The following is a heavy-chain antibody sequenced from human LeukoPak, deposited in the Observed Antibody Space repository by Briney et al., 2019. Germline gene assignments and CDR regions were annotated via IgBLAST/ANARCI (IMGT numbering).Heavy chain of an antibody. D-gene: IGHD6-6*01. CDR3: ARAWQLGSFDY. CDR2: VYYSGST. J-gene: IGHJ4*02. CDR1: GGSISSGGYY. V-gene: IGHV4-31*03. Sequence: SETPSLTCTVSGGSISSGGYYWSWIRQHPGKGLEWIGYVYYSGSTYYNPSLKSRVTISVDTSKNQFSLKLSSVTAADTAVYYCARAWQLGSFDYWGQGTLVTVSS.